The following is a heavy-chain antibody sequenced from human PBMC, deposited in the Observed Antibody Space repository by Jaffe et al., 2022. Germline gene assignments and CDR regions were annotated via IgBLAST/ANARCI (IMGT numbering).Heavy chain of an antibody. J-gene: IGHJ4*02. D-gene: IGHD4-17*01. V-gene: IGHV3-30*02. Sequence: QVQLVESGGGVVQPGGSLRLSCAASGFIFSNYAMHWVRQAPGKGLEWVAFIRFDGSDKYYVDSVKGRFTISRDNSKNTLYLQMNSLRADDTAIYYCAKDPTMTSVRGFDNWGQGTLVTVSS. CDR3: AKDPTMTSVRGFDN. CDR1: GFIFSNYA. CDR2: IRFDGSDK.